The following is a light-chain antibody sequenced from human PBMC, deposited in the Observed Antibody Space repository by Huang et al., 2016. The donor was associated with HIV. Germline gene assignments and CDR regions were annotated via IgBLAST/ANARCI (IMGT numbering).Light chain of an antibody. CDR2: GAS. Sequence: AMTQSPATLSVSPGERASLSCWASQTVTNNLAWYQHKPGQAPRVLIYGASTRATGGPARFSGSGSGTNCTLTISSLQSEDFGIYYCHQYNNWPPAFGGGTKVEIK. V-gene: IGKV3-15*01. CDR3: HQYNNWPPA. CDR1: QTVTNN. J-gene: IGKJ4*01.